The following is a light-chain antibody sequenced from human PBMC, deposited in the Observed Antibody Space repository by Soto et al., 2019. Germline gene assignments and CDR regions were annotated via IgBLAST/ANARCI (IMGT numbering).Light chain of an antibody. CDR2: GAF. CDR1: PSVTNF. V-gene: IGKV3-11*01. J-gene: IGKJ5*01. Sequence: EIVLTQSPATLSLSPGERATLSCRASPSVTNFLAWYQQKPVQAPRLLIYGAFNRATGIPARFSGSGSGTDFPLTISSLEPEDSAVSYRQQRNVWPPVTFGQGTRLEIK. CDR3: QQRNVWPPVT.